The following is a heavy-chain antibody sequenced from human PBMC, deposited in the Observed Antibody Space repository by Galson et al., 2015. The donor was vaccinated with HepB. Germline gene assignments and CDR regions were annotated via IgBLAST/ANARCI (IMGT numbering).Heavy chain of an antibody. CDR2: IYYSGST. V-gene: IGHV4-39*01. Sequence: SETLSLTCTVSGGSISSSSYYWGWIRQPPGKGLEWIGSIYYSGSTYYNPSLKSRVTISVDTSKNQFSLKLSSVTAADTAVYYCARHNQRSPGDNWFDPWGQGTLVTVSS. D-gene: IGHD5-24*01. J-gene: IGHJ5*02. CDR1: GGSISSSSYY. CDR3: ARHNQRSPGDNWFDP.